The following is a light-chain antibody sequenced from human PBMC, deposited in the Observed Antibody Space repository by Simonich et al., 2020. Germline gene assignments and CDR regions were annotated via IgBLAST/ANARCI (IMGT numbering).Light chain of an antibody. V-gene: IGKV4-1*01. J-gene: IGKJ1*01. CDR1: QSVLYSSNHKNY. Sequence: DIVMTPSPDSLAVSLGERATLNCKSSQSVLYSSNHKNYLAWYQQKPGQPPKLLIYWASTRESGVPDRFSGSGSGTDFTLTISSLQAEDVAVYYCQQYYSTPRTFGQGTKVEIK. CDR2: WAS. CDR3: QQYYSTPRT.